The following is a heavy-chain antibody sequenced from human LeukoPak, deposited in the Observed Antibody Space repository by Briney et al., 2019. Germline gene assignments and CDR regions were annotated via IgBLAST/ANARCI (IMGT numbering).Heavy chain of an antibody. D-gene: IGHD2-8*02. CDR3: VRGLVGYD. CDR1: GFTVINNY. Sequence: GGSLRLSRAASGFTVINNYMSWVRQAPGKGLEWVSVVYSGGGTYYADSVEGRFTISRDISKNALYLQMNSVRPEDTAVYYCVRGLVGYDWGQGTRVTVSS. J-gene: IGHJ4*02. V-gene: IGHV3-53*01. CDR2: VYSGGGT.